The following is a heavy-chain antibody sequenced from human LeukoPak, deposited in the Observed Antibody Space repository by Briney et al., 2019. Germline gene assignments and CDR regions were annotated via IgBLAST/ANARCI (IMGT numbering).Heavy chain of an antibody. J-gene: IGHJ4*02. Sequence: ASVKVSCKASGYTFTSYDINWVRQATGQGLEWMGWMNPNSGNTGYAQKFQGRVTMTRNTSISTAYMELSSLRPEDTAVYYCARSLELRNSLFGYWGQGTLVTVSS. D-gene: IGHD1-7*01. CDR3: ARSLELRNSLFGY. V-gene: IGHV1-8*01. CDR1: GYTFTSYD. CDR2: MNPNSGNT.